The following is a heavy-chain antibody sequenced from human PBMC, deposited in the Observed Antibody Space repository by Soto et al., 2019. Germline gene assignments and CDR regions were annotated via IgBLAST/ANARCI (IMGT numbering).Heavy chain of an antibody. CDR3: ARGPYSSSWSHFDY. Sequence: QVQLVESGGGVVQPGRSLRLSCAASGFTFSSYGMHWVRQAPGKGREWVAFIWYDGTNKYYADSVKGRFTISRDNSKNTLYLQTNSLRAEDTAVYYCARGPYSSSWSHFDYWGQGTLVTVSS. V-gene: IGHV3-33*01. J-gene: IGHJ4*02. CDR1: GFTFSSYG. D-gene: IGHD6-13*01. CDR2: IWYDGTNK.